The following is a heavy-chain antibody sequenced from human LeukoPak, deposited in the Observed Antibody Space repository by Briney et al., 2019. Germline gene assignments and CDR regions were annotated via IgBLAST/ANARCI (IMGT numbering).Heavy chain of an antibody. Sequence: GGSLRLSCAVSGFIVSSNYMSWVRQAPGKGLEWVPVIYSGGSTLYADSVKGRFSISRDRSKNTLYLQMNSLRAEDTAVYYCASSIAVTGIGAFDIWGQGTMVTVSS. D-gene: IGHD6-19*01. V-gene: IGHV3-53*01. J-gene: IGHJ3*02. CDR1: GFIVSSNY. CDR3: ASSIAVTGIGAFDI. CDR2: IYSGGST.